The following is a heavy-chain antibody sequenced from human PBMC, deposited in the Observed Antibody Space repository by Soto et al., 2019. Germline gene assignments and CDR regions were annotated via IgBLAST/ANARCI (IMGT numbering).Heavy chain of an antibody. D-gene: IGHD3-10*01. CDR1: GFTFSSYA. CDR2: ISSNGGST. Sequence: PGGSLRLSCAASGFTFSSYAMHWVRQAPGKGLEYVSAISSNGGSTYYANSVKGRFTISRDNSKNTLYLQMGSLRAEDMAVCYCARLSLYYYGSGSYCDYWGQGTLVTVSS. V-gene: IGHV3-64*01. J-gene: IGHJ4*02. CDR3: ARLSLYYYGSGSYCDY.